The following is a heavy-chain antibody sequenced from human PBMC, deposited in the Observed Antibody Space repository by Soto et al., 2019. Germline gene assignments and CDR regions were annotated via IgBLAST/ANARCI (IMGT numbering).Heavy chain of an antibody. V-gene: IGHV2-70*01. D-gene: IGHD3-22*01. Sequence: SGPTLVNPTQTLTLTSTFSGFSLSTSGMCVSWIRQPPGKALEWLALIDWDDDKYYSTSLKTRLTISKDTSNNQVVLTMTNMGPVDTATYYCARMTYDSSGYYLGLGYWGQGTLVTVSS. CDR2: IDWDDDK. J-gene: IGHJ4*02. CDR1: GFSLSTSGMC. CDR3: ARMTYDSSGYYLGLGY.